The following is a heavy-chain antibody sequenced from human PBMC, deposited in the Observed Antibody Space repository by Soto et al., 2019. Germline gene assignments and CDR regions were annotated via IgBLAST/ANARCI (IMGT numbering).Heavy chain of an antibody. CDR3: AKEPLYVFWRAPPPYGMDV. D-gene: IGHD3-3*01. CDR2: ISYDGSNK. V-gene: IGHV3-30*18. Sequence: GGSLRLSCAASGFTFSSYGMHWVRQAPGKGLEWVAVISYDGSNKYYADSVKGRFTISRDNSKNTLYLQMNSLRAEDTAVYYCAKEPLYVFWRAPPPYGMDVWGQGTTVTVSS. J-gene: IGHJ6*02. CDR1: GFTFSSYG.